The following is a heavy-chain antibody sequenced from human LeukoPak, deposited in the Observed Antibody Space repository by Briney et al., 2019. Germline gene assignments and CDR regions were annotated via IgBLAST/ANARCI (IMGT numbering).Heavy chain of an antibody. CDR3: ARPYSHDYGDYVWYY. CDR1: GFTFSSYS. Sequence: GGSLRLSCAASGFTFSSYSMNWVRQAPGKGLEWVSYISSSSSTIYYADSVKGRFTISRDNAKNSLYLQMNSLRAEDTAVYYCARPYSHDYGDYVWYYWGQGTLVTVSS. D-gene: IGHD4-17*01. CDR2: ISSSSSTI. J-gene: IGHJ4*02. V-gene: IGHV3-48*01.